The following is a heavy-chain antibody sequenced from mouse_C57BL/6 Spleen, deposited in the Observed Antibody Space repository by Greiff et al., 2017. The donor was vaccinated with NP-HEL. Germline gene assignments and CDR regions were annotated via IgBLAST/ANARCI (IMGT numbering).Heavy chain of an antibody. CDR3: ARTPGRYYFDY. V-gene: IGHV5-17*01. Sequence: EVKLVESGGGLVKPGGSLKLSCAASGFTFSDYGMHWVRQAPEKGLEWVAYISSGSSTIYYADTVKGRFTISRDNAKNTLCLQMTSLRSEDTAMNYCARTPGRYYFDYWGQGTTLTVSS. CDR2: ISSGSSTI. CDR1: GFTFSDYG. J-gene: IGHJ2*01.